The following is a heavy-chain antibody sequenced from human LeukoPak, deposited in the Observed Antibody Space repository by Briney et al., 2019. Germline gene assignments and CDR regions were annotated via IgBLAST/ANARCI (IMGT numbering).Heavy chain of an antibody. CDR1: GGSISSYY. J-gene: IGHJ1*01. Sequence: SETLSLTCTVSGGSISSYYWSWIRQPAGKGLEWIGRIYTSGSTNYNPSLKSRVTMSVDTSKNQFSLKLSSVTAADTAVYYCARAVAGISSAPEYFQHWGQGTLVTVSS. D-gene: IGHD6-19*01. V-gene: IGHV4-4*07. CDR2: IYTSGST. CDR3: ARAVAGISSAPEYFQH.